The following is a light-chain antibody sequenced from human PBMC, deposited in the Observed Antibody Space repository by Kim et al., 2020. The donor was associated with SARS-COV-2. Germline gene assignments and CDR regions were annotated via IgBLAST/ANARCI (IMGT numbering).Light chain of an antibody. CDR1: QRLVSSDGNAY. J-gene: IGKJ1*01. Sequence: PASISCRSSQRLVSSDGNAYVHWVQQRPGQSPRRLSYKVSNRGSGVPDRFSGSGSGTDFTLKISRVEAEDVGVYYCMQGTHWPWTFGQGTKVDIK. CDR3: MQGTHWPWT. V-gene: IGKV2-30*01. CDR2: KVS.